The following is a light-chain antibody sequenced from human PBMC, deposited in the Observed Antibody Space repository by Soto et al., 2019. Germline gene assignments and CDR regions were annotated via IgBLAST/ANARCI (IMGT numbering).Light chain of an antibody. Sequence: QSALTQPASVSGSTRQSITISCTGTSSDVGGYNYVSWYQQHPGKAPKLMIYDVSNRPSGVSNRFSGSKSGNTASLTISGLQAEDEADYYCSSYTSSSTLCVFGTGTKVTVL. CDR3: SSYTSSSTLCV. CDR1: SSDVGGYNY. CDR2: DVS. V-gene: IGLV2-14*01. J-gene: IGLJ1*01.